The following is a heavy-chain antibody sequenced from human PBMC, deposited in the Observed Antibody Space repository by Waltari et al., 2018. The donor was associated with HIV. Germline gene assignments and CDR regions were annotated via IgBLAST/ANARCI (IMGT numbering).Heavy chain of an antibody. CDR1: SASIRDYH. D-gene: IGHD3-3*01. CDR2: IDHGGAT. CDR3: AGRRLDPLRPNNCFDF. J-gene: IGHJ5*01. Sequence: HVRLQQWGAGLLKPSETLSLTCAVYSASIRDYHWAWIRQAPGKGLEWIGEIDHGGATTDSASRRSLLNRSINTVKNQFFLRVSSGNAADTAIYYCAGRRLDPLRPNNCFDFWGQGTLVIVSS. V-gene: IGHV4-34*02.